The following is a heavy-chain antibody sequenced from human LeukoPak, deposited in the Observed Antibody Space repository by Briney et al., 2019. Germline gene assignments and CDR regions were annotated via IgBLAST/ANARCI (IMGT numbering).Heavy chain of an antibody. CDR3: ARGDSGYYYYMDV. CDR2: INPSGGST. Sequence: ASVKVSCKASGYTFTSYYMHWVRQAPGQGLEWMGIINPSGGSTSYAQKFQGGVTMTRDMSTSTVYMELSSLRSEDTAVYYCARGDSGYYYYMDVWGKGTTVTVSS. V-gene: IGHV1-46*01. D-gene: IGHD3/OR15-3a*01. CDR1: GYTFTSYY. J-gene: IGHJ6*03.